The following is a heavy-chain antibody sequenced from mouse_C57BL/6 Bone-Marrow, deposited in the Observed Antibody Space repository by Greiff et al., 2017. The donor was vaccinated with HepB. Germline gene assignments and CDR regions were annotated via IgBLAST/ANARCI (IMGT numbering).Heavy chain of an antibody. Sequence: EVQGVESGGGLVQPGGSLKLSCAASGFTFSDYGMAWVRQAPRKGPEWVAFISNLAYSIYYADTVTGRFTISRENAKNTLYLEMSSLRSEDTAMYYCASTPGFAYWGQGTLVTVSA. D-gene: IGHD1-1*01. J-gene: IGHJ3*01. CDR3: ASTPGFAY. V-gene: IGHV5-15*01. CDR1: GFTFSDYG. CDR2: ISNLAYSI.